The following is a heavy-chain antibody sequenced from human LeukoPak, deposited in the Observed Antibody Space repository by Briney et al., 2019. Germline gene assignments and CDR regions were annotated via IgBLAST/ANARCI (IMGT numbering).Heavy chain of an antibody. CDR1: GFTFSSYG. V-gene: IGHV3-30*18. Sequence: GGSLRLSCAASGFTFSSYGMHWVRQAPGKGLEWVAVISYDGSNKYYADSVKGRFTISRDNSKNALYLRMNSLRAEDTAVYYCAKPDSSGWYYVDYWGQGTLVTVSS. D-gene: IGHD6-19*01. CDR2: ISYDGSNK. CDR3: AKPDSSGWYYVDY. J-gene: IGHJ4*02.